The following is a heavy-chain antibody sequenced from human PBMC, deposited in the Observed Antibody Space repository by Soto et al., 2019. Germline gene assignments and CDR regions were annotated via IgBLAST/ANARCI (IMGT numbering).Heavy chain of an antibody. CDR3: AKDTSKYSNNWPACYGLAF. D-gene: IGHD6-13*01. CDR2: ISFDGSNQ. CDR1: GFTFSSFG. V-gene: IGHV3-30*18. Sequence: GGSLRRSCAASGFTFSSFGMHCVRQAPGKGLECLAFISFDGSNQYYVDSVRGRFIISRDNSKNTLSLQMNNLKAEDTAVYYCAKDTSKYSNNWPACYGLAFWGQGTTVTVSS. J-gene: IGHJ6*01.